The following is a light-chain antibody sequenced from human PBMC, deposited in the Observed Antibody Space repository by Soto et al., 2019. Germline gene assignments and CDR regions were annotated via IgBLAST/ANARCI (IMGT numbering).Light chain of an antibody. CDR3: QQYHIYSGT. V-gene: IGKV1-5*03. J-gene: IGKJ1*01. CDR1: QTIDSW. CDR2: KAS. Sequence: IQMPQSPSTLSASVGARVTITCRASQTIDSWLAWYQQRPGKPPNLLIYKASTLASGVPSRFSGSGSGTEFTLTINSLQPDDFATYYCQQYHIYSGTFGQGTKVDIK.